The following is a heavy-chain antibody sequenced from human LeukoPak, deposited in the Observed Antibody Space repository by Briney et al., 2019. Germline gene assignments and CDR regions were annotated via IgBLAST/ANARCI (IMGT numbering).Heavy chain of an antibody. V-gene: IGHV3-9*03. D-gene: IGHD5-24*01. CDR2: ISWNSGSI. CDR3: AKSATITTGAFDI. Sequence: GGSLRLSCAASGFTFDDYAMHWVRQAPGKGLEWFSGISWNSGSIGYADSVKGRFTISRDNAKNSLYLQMNSLRAEDMALYYCAKSATITTGAFDIWGQGTMVTVSS. CDR1: GFTFDDYA. J-gene: IGHJ3*02.